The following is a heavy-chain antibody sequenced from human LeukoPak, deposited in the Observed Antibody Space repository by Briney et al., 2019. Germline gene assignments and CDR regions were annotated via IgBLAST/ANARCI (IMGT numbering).Heavy chain of an antibody. D-gene: IGHD1-26*01. CDR2: INSDGSST. V-gene: IGHV3-74*01. J-gene: IGHJ4*02. CDR3: ARDRGVGAPDY. CDR1: GFTFSSYW. Sequence: GGSLRLSCAASGFTFSSYWMHWVRQAPGKGLVWVSRINSDGSSTNYADSVKGRFTISRDNVKNTLYLQMNSLRAEDTAVYYCARDRGVGAPDYWGQGTLVTVSS.